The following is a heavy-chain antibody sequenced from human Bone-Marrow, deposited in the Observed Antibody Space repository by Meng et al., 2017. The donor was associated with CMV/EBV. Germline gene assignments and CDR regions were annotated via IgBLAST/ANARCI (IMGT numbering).Heavy chain of an antibody. CDR3: AIGGGLY. CDR2: IRNKAYGYTP. Sequence: SLSCAASGFTFSDHYMDWVRQVPGKGLEWVGRIRNKAYGYTPEYAASVKGRFTISRDDSKNSLYLQMNRLKTVDAAVYYCAIGGGLYWGQGTLVTVSS. CDR1: GFTFSDHY. V-gene: IGHV3-72*01. D-gene: IGHD3-3*01. J-gene: IGHJ4*02.